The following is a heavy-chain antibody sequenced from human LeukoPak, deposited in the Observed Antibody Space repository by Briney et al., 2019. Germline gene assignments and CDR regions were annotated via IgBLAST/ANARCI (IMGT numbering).Heavy chain of an antibody. Sequence: KPSETLSLTCTVSGGSISSYYWSWIRQPPGKGPEWIGYIYYSGSTNYNPSLKSRVTISVDTSKNQFSLKLSSVTAADTAVYYCARLDTTGDYWGQGTLVTVSS. CDR3: ARLDTTGDY. CDR2: IYYSGST. D-gene: IGHD5-18*01. V-gene: IGHV4-59*01. J-gene: IGHJ4*02. CDR1: GGSISSYY.